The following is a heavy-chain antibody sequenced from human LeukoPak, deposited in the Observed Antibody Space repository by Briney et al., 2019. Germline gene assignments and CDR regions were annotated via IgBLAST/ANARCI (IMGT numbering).Heavy chain of an antibody. Sequence: GGSLRLSCAASGFTFTNYGMHWVRHAIGKGLEWVSGIGTAGDTYYPGSVKGRFTISRENAKNSMYLQMNSLRAGDTAVYYCVRLSPYDSSGYYYDYWGQGTLVTVSS. CDR2: IGTAGDT. CDR3: VRLSPYDSSGYYYDY. J-gene: IGHJ4*02. V-gene: IGHV3-13*01. D-gene: IGHD3-22*01. CDR1: GFTFTNYG.